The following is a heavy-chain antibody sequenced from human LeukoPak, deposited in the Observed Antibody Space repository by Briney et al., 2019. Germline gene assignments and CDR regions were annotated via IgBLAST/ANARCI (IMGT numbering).Heavy chain of an antibody. CDR3: ARVPPQSRTNGVFAYYYYGMDV. V-gene: IGHV1-69*13. Sequence: SVKVSCKASGYTFTSYGISRVRQAPGQGLEWMGGIIPIFGAANYAQKFQGRVTITADESTSTAYMELSSLRSEDTAVYYCARVPPQSRTNGVFAYYYYGMDVWGQGTTVTVSS. J-gene: IGHJ6*02. D-gene: IGHD2-8*01. CDR1: GYTFTSYG. CDR2: IIPIFGAA.